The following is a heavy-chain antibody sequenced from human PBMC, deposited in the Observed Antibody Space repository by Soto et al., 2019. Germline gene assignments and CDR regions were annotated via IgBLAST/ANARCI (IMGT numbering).Heavy chain of an antibody. CDR2: IYHSGST. V-gene: IGHV4-4*02. J-gene: IGHJ6*02. D-gene: IGHD3-10*01. CDR3: ARRGYGPGFPYYSGMDV. CDR1: GGSISSSNW. Sequence: QVQLQESGPGLVKPSGTLSLTCAVSGGSISSSNWWSWVRQPPGKGLEWIGEIYHSGSTNYNPSLRSRVAISVAKSQNQFSLKLSSVTAADTAVYYCARRGYGPGFPYYSGMDVWGQGTTVTVSS.